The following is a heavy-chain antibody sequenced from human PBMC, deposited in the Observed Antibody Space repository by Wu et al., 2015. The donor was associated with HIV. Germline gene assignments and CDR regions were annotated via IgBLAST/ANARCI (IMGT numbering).Heavy chain of an antibody. Sequence: QIQLVQSGAEVKKPGASVKVSCKSYGYTFTAYGISWVRQAPGEGLEWVGWVSAYSGDTNYAQKFQGRVIMTTDTLANTASMEMRSLKSDDTAVYYCARDVGEWLPMRLFDIWGQGTLVSVSS. D-gene: IGHD3-10*01. V-gene: IGHV1-18*01. CDR3: ARDVGEWLPMRLFDI. J-gene: IGHJ3*02. CDR1: GYTFTAYG. CDR2: VSAYSGDT.